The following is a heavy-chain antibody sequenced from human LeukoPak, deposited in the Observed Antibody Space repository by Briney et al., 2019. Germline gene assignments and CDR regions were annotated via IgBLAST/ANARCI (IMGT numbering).Heavy chain of an antibody. J-gene: IGHJ3*02. CDR1: GYTFTSYG. CDR3: AREKPWFGELFGAFDI. CDR2: ISAYNGNT. V-gene: IGHV1-18*01. Sequence: GASVKVSCKASGYTFTSYGISWVRQAPGQGLEWMGWISAYNGNTNYAQKLQGRVTMTTDTSTSTAYMELRSLRSDDTAVYYCAREKPWFGELFGAFDIWDQGTMVTVSS. D-gene: IGHD3-10*01.